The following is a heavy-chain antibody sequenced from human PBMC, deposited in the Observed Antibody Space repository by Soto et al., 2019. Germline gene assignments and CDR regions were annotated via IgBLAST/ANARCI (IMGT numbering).Heavy chain of an antibody. CDR3: ARDAARPYGSGSYPYY. V-gene: IGHV1-69*13. Sequence: ASVKVSCKASGGTFSSYAISWVRQAPGQGLEWMGGIIPIFGTANYAQKFQGRVTITADESTSTAYMELSSLRSEDTAVYYCARDAARPYGSGSYPYYWGQGTLVTVS. D-gene: IGHD3-10*01. CDR1: GGTFSSYA. J-gene: IGHJ4*02. CDR2: IIPIFGTA.